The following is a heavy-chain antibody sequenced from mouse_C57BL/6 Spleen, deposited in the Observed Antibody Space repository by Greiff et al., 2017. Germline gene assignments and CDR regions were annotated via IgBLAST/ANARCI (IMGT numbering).Heavy chain of an antibody. J-gene: IGHJ4*01. CDR2: IYPGDGDT. CDR3: ARSESTMTYAMDY. V-gene: IGHV1-80*01. Sequence: LVESGAELVKPGASVKISCKASGYAFSSYWMNWVKQRPGKGLEWIGQIYPGDGDTNYNGKFKGKATLTADKSSSTAYMQLSSLTSEDSAVYFCARSESTMTYAMDYWSQGTSVTVSS. CDR1: GYAFSSYW. D-gene: IGHD2-4*01.